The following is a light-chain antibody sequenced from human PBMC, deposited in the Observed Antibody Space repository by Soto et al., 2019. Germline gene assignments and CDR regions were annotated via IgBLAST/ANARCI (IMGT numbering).Light chain of an antibody. V-gene: IGLV2-23*02. CDR1: SSDVGSYNL. J-gene: IGLJ3*02. Sequence: QSALTQPASVSGSPGQSLTISCTGTSSDVGSYNLVSWYQQHPGKAPKLMIYEVSKRPSGVSNRFSGSKSGNTASLTISGLQAEDEADYYCCSYAGSSTVGVFGGGTKVTVL. CDR3: CSYAGSSTVGV. CDR2: EVS.